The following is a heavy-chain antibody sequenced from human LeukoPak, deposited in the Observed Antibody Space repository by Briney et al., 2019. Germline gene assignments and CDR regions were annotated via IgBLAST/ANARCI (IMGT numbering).Heavy chain of an antibody. CDR3: ARTNSSSSVLNDY. V-gene: IGHV4-39*01. D-gene: IGHD6-6*01. Sequence: SETLSLTCTVSGGSISSSSYYWGWIRQPPGKGLEWIGSIYYSGSTYYNPSLKSRVTISVDTSKNQFSLKLSSVTAADTAVYYCARTNSSSSVLNDYWGQGTLVTVSS. J-gene: IGHJ4*02. CDR2: IYYSGST. CDR1: GGSISSSSYY.